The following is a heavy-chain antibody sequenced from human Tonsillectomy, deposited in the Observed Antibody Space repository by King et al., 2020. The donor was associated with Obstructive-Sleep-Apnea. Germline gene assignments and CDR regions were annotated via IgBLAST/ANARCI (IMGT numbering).Heavy chain of an antibody. J-gene: IGHJ4*02. Sequence: VQLVESGGNVVRPGGSLRLSCAASGFTFGDNGMSWVRQVPGKGLEWVAGISRSGGSAGYASVVKGRFTISGDNAKNSLYLQMKNLRAGDTAFYSCARMRSCSGVKCFYFDYWGQGTLVIVPS. CDR3: ARMRSCSGVKCFYFDY. CDR1: GFTFGDNG. V-gene: IGHV3-20*04. D-gene: IGHD2-15*01. CDR2: ISRSGGSA.